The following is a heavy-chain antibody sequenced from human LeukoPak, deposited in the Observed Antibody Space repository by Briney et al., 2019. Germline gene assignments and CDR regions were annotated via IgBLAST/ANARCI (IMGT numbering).Heavy chain of an antibody. CDR2: ITAYNGNT. CDR3: GRSMDRSGWYGWVDP. Sequence: ASVKVSCKASGYTFATYGITWVRQAPRQGLEFMGWITAYNGNTKYAQKLQGRVTMTTDTSTNTAYMELRSLRSDGTAVYYCGRSMDRSGWYGWVDPWGQGTLVTVSS. D-gene: IGHD6-19*01. V-gene: IGHV1-18*01. J-gene: IGHJ5*02. CDR1: GYTFATYG.